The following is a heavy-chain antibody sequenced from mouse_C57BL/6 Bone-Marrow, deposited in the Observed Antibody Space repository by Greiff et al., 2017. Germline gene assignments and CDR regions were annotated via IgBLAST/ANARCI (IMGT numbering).Heavy chain of an antibody. CDR1: GYTFTSYW. V-gene: IGHV1-61*01. CDR3: ARERILSYYFDY. D-gene: IGHD1-1*02. J-gene: IGHJ2*01. Sequence: QVQLQQPGAELVRPGSSVKLSCKASGYTFTSYWMDWVKQRPGQGLEWIGNIYPSDSETHYNQKFKDKATLTVDKSSSTAYMQLSSLTSEDSAVYYCARERILSYYFDYWGQGTTLTVSS. CDR2: IYPSDSET.